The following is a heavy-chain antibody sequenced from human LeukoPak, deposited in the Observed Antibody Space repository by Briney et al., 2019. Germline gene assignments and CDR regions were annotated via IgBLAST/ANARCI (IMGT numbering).Heavy chain of an antibody. CDR3: AKQLDVATPSFDY. CDR1: GFTFSSYG. J-gene: IGHJ4*02. Sequence: GGSLRLSCAASGFTFSSYGMHWVRQAPGKGLEWVAVISYDGSNKYYADSMKGRFTISRDNSKNTLYLQMNSLRAEDMAVYYCAKQLDVATPSFDYWGQGTLVTVSS. CDR2: ISYDGSNK. D-gene: IGHD5-12*01. V-gene: IGHV3-30*18.